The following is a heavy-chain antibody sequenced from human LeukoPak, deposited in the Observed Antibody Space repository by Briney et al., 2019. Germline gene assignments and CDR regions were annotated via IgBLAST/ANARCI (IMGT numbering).Heavy chain of an antibody. CDR1: GFTFSSHW. CDR2: IYSGGST. Sequence: GGSLRLSCAASGFTFSSHWTHWVRQAPGKGLVWVSVIYSGGSTYYADSVKGRFTISRDNSKNTLYLQMNSLRAEDTAVYYCARGGGGKQLASNWFDPWGQGTLVTVSS. V-gene: IGHV3-66*02. D-gene: IGHD6-6*01. J-gene: IGHJ5*02. CDR3: ARGGGGKQLASNWFDP.